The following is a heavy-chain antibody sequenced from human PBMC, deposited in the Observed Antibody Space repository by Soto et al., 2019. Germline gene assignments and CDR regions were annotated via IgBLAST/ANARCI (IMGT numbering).Heavy chain of an antibody. CDR2: IYPGDSDT. Sequence: CKGSGYSFTSYWIGWVRQMPGKGLEWMGIIYPGDSDTRYSPSFQGPVTISADKSISTAYLQWSSLKASDTAMYYCARLAYSSSWYVGWFDPWGQGTLVTVSS. J-gene: IGHJ5*02. V-gene: IGHV5-51*01. CDR3: ARLAYSSSWYVGWFDP. D-gene: IGHD6-13*01. CDR1: GYSFTSYW.